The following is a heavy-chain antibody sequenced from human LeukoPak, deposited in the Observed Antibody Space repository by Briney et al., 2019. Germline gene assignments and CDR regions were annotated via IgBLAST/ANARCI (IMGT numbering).Heavy chain of an antibody. CDR2: LNPHDDGT. Sequence: ASVKVSCKTSGYTFTGYYIHWVLQAPPQGLVWVGRLNPHDDGTDYAQKFQGRVTMTRDMSTTTVFMELSSLTSDDTAVYFCARYNTNLDYWGQGSLVTVSS. CDR3: ARYNTNLDY. J-gene: IGHJ4*02. D-gene: IGHD1-1*01. CDR1: GYTFTGYY. V-gene: IGHV1-2*06.